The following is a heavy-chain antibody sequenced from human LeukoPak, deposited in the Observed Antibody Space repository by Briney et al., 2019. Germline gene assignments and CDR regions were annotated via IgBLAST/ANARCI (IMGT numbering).Heavy chain of an antibody. D-gene: IGHD2-15*01. Sequence: ASVKVSCKASGYTFTGYYMHWVRQAPGHGLEWMGWINPNSGGTNYAQKFQGRVTMTRDTSISTAYMELNRLRSDDTAVYYCAARYCSGGSCRDPFDYWGRGTLVTVSS. J-gene: IGHJ4*02. V-gene: IGHV1-2*02. CDR3: AARYCSGGSCRDPFDY. CDR1: GYTFTGYY. CDR2: INPNSGGT.